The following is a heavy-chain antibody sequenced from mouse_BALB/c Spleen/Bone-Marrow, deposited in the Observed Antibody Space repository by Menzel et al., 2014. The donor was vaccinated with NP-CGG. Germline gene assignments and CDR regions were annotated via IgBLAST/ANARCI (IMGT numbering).Heavy chain of an antibody. CDR2: ISSGSSTI. D-gene: IGHD2-14*01. J-gene: IGHJ2*01. CDR3: ARDVPLYDVGYFDY. V-gene: IGHV5-17*02. Sequence: EVKVVESGGGLAQPGGSRKLSCAASGFTFSSFGMHWVRQAPEKGLEWVAYISSGSSTIYYADTVKGRFTISRDNPKNTLFLQMTSLRSEDTAMYYCARDVPLYDVGYFDYWGQGTTLTVSS. CDR1: GFTFSSFG.